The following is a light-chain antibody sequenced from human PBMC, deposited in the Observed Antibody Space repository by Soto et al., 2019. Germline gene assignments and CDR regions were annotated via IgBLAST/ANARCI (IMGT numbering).Light chain of an antibody. Sequence: EIVMTQSPATLSVSPGERATLSCRASQSVSSKLAWYQQKPGQAPRLLIYDSSSRATGIPVRFSGSGSGTEFTLTISSLQSEDFAVYYCQQYGSSHWTFGQGTKVDIK. V-gene: IGKV3-15*01. J-gene: IGKJ1*01. CDR2: DSS. CDR3: QQYGSSHWT. CDR1: QSVSSK.